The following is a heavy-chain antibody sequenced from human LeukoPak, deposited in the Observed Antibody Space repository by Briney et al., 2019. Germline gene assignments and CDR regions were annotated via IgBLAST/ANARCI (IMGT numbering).Heavy chain of an antibody. D-gene: IGHD6-6*01. CDR2: IWYDGSNK. Sequence: PGGSLRLSCAASGFMFDDYGMSWVRQAPGKGLEWVAVIWYDGSNKYYADSVKGRFTISRDNSKNTLYLQMNSLRAEDTAVYYCARDKYSSSSYYLDYWGQGTLVTVSS. J-gene: IGHJ4*02. CDR3: ARDKYSSSSYYLDY. CDR1: GFMFDDYG. V-gene: IGHV3-33*08.